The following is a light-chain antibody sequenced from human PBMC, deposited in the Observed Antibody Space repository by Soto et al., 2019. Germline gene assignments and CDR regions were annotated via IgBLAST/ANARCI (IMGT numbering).Light chain of an antibody. CDR2: AAS. CDR1: NNIGSN. J-gene: IGKJ1*01. V-gene: IGKV3-15*01. Sequence: EIVVSQSPVTLSVSPGDRATRSCRASNNIGSNLAWYQQPPGQAPRLHNYAASSRATGIPARFSGSGSGTEFTLTISSLQSEDFAVYYCQQYDSWRQTFGLGTKVEVK. CDR3: QQYDSWRQT.